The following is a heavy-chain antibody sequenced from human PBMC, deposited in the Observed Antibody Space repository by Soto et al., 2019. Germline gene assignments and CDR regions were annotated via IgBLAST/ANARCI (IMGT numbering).Heavy chain of an antibody. D-gene: IGHD2-2*01. Sequence: VQLVESGGGLVQPGGSLRLSCAASGFTFSSYWMSWVRQAPGKGLEWVANIKQDGSEKYYVDSVKGRFTISRDNAKNSLYLQMNSLRAEDTAVYYCAGTTPRSTSWDYYYYGMDVWGQGTTVTVSS. CDR3: AGTTPRSTSWDYYYYGMDV. CDR1: GFTFSSYW. J-gene: IGHJ6*02. V-gene: IGHV3-7*04. CDR2: IKQDGSEK.